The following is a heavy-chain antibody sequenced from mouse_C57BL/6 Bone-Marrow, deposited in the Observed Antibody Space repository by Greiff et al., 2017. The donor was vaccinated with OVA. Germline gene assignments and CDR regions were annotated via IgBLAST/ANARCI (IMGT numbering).Heavy chain of an antibody. CDR1: GFTFSDYY. Sequence: EVNVVESGGGLVQPGGSLKLSCAASGFTFSDYYMYWVRQTPEKRLEWVAYISNGGGSTYYPDTVKGRFTISRDNDKNTLYLQMSRLKSEDTAMYYCARQGGFAYWGQGTLVTVSA. V-gene: IGHV5-12*01. CDR3: ARQGGFAY. J-gene: IGHJ3*01. CDR2: ISNGGGST.